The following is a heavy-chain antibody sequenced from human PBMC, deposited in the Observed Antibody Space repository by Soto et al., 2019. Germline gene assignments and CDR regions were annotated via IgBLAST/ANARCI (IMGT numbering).Heavy chain of an antibody. Sequence: PGGSLRLSCAASGFTFSCSAMHWVRQSSGKGLEWVGRIRSKANSYATAYAASVKGRFTISRDDSKNTAYLQMNSLKTEDTAVYYCTRPDSSDSSYYYYGMDVWGQGTTVTVSS. CDR3: TRPDSSDSSYYYYGMDV. D-gene: IGHD6-25*01. V-gene: IGHV3-73*01. CDR1: GFTFSCSA. J-gene: IGHJ6*02. CDR2: IRSKANSYAT.